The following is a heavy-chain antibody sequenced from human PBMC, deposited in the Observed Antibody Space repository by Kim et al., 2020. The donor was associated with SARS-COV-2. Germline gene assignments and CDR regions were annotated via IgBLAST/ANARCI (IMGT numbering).Heavy chain of an antibody. V-gene: IGHV3-48*03. J-gene: IGHJ5*02. CDR1: GFTFSSYE. Sequence: GGSLRLSCAASGFTFSSYEMNWVRQAPGKGLEWVSYISSSGSTIYYADSVKGRFTISRDNAKNSLYLQMNSLRAEDTAVYYCAREGGGIRYCSGGSCYSGYWFDPWGQGTLVTVSA. CDR3: AREGGGIRYCSGGSCYSGYWFDP. D-gene: IGHD2-15*01. CDR2: ISSSGSTI.